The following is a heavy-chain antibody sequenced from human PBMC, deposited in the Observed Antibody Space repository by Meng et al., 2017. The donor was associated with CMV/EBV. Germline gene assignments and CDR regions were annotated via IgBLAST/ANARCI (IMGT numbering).Heavy chain of an antibody. CDR2: ISSSGSTI. J-gene: IGHJ2*01. CDR3: AKESYFDILTGPIEY. Sequence: GESLKISCAASGFTFSDYYMSWIRQAPGKGLEWVSYISSSGSTIYYADSVKGRFTISRDNAKNSLYLQMNSLRAEDTALYYCAKESYFDILTGPIEYWGRGTLVTVSS. CDR1: GFTFSDYY. D-gene: IGHD3-9*01. V-gene: IGHV3-11*01.